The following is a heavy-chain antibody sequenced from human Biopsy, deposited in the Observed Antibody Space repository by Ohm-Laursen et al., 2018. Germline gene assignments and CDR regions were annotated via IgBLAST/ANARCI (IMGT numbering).Heavy chain of an antibody. V-gene: IGHV4-31*01. CDR1: GGSISSGGSY. J-gene: IGHJ5*02. CDR3: ARGDYFDSNGYFWFDP. D-gene: IGHD3-22*01. Sequence: PSETLSLTCTVSGGSISSGGSYWSWIRQRPGKGLEWIGYIFNSANTYYNPSLKNLITISGDTSKNQFFLKLNSVTAADTAVYYCARGDYFDSNGYFWFDPWGQGTLVTVSS. CDR2: IFNSANT.